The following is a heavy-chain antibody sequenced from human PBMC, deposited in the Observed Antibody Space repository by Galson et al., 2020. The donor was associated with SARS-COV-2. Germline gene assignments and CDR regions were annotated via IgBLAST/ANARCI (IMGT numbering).Heavy chain of an antibody. CDR1: GFTFTTYA. CDR3: ARSPPLAAGRSWFDP. V-gene: IGHV3-30-3*01. CDR2: VSYARGNT. D-gene: IGHD6-13*01. J-gene: IGHJ5*02. Sequence: TGGSLRLSCAASGFTFTTYAMHWVRQAPGKGLEWVAVVSYARGNTYYAESVKGRFTISRDTSKNTVYLQMNSLKTEDTAVYYCARSPPLAAGRSWFDPWGQGTLVTVSS.